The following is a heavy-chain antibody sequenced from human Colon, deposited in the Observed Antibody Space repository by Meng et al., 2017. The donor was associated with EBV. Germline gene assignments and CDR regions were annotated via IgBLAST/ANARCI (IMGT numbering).Heavy chain of an antibody. Sequence: QVQPQESGPGLVKPSGTLSLTCAGFGGSLSSRNWWSWVRQPPGKGLEWIGEIYHSGSTNYNPSLKSRVTISVDESKNQFSLRLSSVTAADTAVYYCARVGAYCGGDCYHPRWGQGTLVTVSS. D-gene: IGHD2-21*02. V-gene: IGHV4-4*02. J-gene: IGHJ4*02. CDR1: GGSLSSRNW. CDR3: ARVGAYCGGDCYHPR. CDR2: IYHSGST.